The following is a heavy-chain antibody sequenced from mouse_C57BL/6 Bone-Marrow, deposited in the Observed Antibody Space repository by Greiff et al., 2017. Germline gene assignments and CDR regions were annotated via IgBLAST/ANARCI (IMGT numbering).Heavy chain of an antibody. CDR3: ARHEGSSYISFAY. CDR1: GFTFSSYG. CDR2: ISSGGSYT. J-gene: IGHJ3*01. Sequence: VQLKESGGDLVKPGGSLKLSCAASGFTFSSYGMSWVRQTPDKRLEWVATISSGGSYTYYPDSVKGRFTISRDNAKNTLYLQMSSLKSEDTAMYYCARHEGSSYISFAYGGQGTLVTVSA. D-gene: IGHD1-1*01. V-gene: IGHV5-6*01.